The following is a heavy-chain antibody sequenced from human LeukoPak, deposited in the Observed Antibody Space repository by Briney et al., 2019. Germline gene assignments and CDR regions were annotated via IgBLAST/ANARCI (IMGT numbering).Heavy chain of an antibody. J-gene: IGHJ4*02. V-gene: IGHV3-74*01. CDR1: GFTFSSYW. CDR2: VNSDGSST. Sequence: GGSLRLPCAASGFTFSSYWMHWVRQAPGKGLVWVSRVNSDGSSTNYADSVRGRFTVSRDNAKNTLYLQTKSLRAEDTAVYYCARPFGDHTGDYWGQGTLVTVSS. CDR3: ARPFGDHTGDY. D-gene: IGHD3-10*01.